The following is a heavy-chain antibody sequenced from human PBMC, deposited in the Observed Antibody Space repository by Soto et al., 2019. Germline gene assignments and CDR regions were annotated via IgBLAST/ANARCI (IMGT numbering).Heavy chain of an antibody. CDR2: ISSSGSTI. Sequence: GGSLRLSCAASGFTFSDYYMSWIRQAPGKGLEWVSYISSSGSTIYYADSVKGRFTISRDNAKNSLYLQMNSLRAEDTAVYYCARDRVITFGGVIVIDAFDIWGQGTMVTVSS. J-gene: IGHJ3*02. CDR1: GFTFSDYY. CDR3: ARDRVITFGGVIVIDAFDI. D-gene: IGHD3-16*02. V-gene: IGHV3-11*01.